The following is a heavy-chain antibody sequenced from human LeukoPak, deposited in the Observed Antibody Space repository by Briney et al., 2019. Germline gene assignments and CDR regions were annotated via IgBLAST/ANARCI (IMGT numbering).Heavy chain of an antibody. CDR2: ISSSSSTI. CDR3: PRDQIVVVVVGMDV. V-gene: IGHV3-48*01. Sequence: GGSLRLSCAASGFTFSSYSMNWVRQAPGKGLEWVSYISSSSSTIYYADSVKGRFTVSRDNAKNSLYLQMNSLRAEDTAVYYCPRDQIVVVVVGMDVWGQGTTVTVSS. CDR1: GFTFSSYS. D-gene: IGHD2-15*01. J-gene: IGHJ6*02.